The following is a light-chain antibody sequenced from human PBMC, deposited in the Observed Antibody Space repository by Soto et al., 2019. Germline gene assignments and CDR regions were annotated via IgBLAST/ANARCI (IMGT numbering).Light chain of an antibody. CDR2: GAS. Sequence: EIVLTQSPGTLSLSPGERATLSCRASQSVSSSYLAWYQQKPGQAPRLLIYGASSRATGIPDRFSGSGSGTDFTLSVSRLEPVDFAVYYRQQYCNSPGTFGQGTKVEIK. CDR3: QQYCNSPGT. CDR1: QSVSSSY. V-gene: IGKV3-20*01. J-gene: IGKJ1*01.